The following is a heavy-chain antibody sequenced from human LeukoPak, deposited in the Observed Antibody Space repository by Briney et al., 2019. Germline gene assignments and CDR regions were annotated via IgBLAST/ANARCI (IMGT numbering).Heavy chain of an antibody. V-gene: IGHV3-33*01. CDR2: IWNDGSNK. CDR3: ARASGPFDY. J-gene: IGHJ4*02. D-gene: IGHD3-10*01. Sequence: PGRSLRLSCAASGFTFSVYGMHWVRQAPGKGLEWVGVIWNDGSNKYYADSVKGRFTISRDNSKNTLYLQMNSLRAEDTAVYSCARASGPFDYWGPGALVTVSS. CDR1: GFTFSVYG.